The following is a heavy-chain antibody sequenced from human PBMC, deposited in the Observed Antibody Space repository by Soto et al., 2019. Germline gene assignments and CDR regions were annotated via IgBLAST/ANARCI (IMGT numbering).Heavy chain of an antibody. CDR1: GFTFSSYA. J-gene: IGHJ4*02. V-gene: IGHV3-23*01. CDR3: AKVLAGAHSSSWYFDY. D-gene: IGHD6-13*01. CDR2: ISGSGGST. Sequence: GSLRLSCAASGFTFSSYAISGVAQPPGKGLEWVSAISGSGGSTYYADSVKGRFTISRDNSKDTLYLQMNSLRAEDTAVYYCAKVLAGAHSSSWYFDYWGQGTLVTVSS.